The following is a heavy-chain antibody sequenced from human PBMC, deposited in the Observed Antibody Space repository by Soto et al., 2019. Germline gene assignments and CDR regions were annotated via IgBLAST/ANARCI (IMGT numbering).Heavy chain of an antibody. D-gene: IGHD1-26*01. J-gene: IGHJ3*02. CDR3: AGPTRENAFDI. CDR1: GFMFSSYS. CDR2: IGSTSGTI. Sequence: GGSLRLSCAASGFMFSSYSMNWVRQAPGKGLEWLSYIGSTSGTIYYADSVKGRFTISRDNARNSLYLQMDSLRAEDTAVYYCAGPTRENAFDIWGQGTMVTVSS. V-gene: IGHV3-48*01.